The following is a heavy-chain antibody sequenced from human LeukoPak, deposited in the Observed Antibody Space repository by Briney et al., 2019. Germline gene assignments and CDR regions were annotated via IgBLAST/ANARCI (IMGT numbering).Heavy chain of an antibody. CDR1: GGSISSYY. D-gene: IGHD3-10*01. Sequence: SETLSPTCTVSGGSISSYYWSWIRQPPGKGLEWIGYIYYSGSTNYNPSLKSRVTISVDTSKNQFSLKLSSVTAADTAVYYCASLVGDTEYFQHWGQGTLVTVSS. J-gene: IGHJ1*01. V-gene: IGHV4-59*01. CDR3: ASLVGDTEYFQH. CDR2: IYYSGST.